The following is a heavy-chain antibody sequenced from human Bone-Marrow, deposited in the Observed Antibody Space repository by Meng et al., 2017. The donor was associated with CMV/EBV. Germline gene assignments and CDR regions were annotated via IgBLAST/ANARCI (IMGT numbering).Heavy chain of an antibody. D-gene: IGHD3-16*02. CDR2: VYYSGTT. Sequence: GSLRLSCSVSGGAISNYYWSWIRQPPGKGLEWIGYVYYSGTTNYNPSLKSRVSISVDASKNQFSLKLSSVTAADTAVYYCARARGSRYFDYWGQGTLVTVSS. V-gene: IGHV4-59*01. CDR1: GGAISNYY. J-gene: IGHJ4*02. CDR3: ARARGSRYFDY.